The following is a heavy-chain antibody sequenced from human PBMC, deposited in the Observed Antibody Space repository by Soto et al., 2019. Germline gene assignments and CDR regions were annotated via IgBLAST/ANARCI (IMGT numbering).Heavy chain of an antibody. CDR1: GGSISSYY. CDR3: ARVVSDLGELSFSPYYYMDV. D-gene: IGHD3-16*02. J-gene: IGHJ6*03. Sequence: PSETLSLTCTDSGGSISSYYWSWIRQPPGKGLEWIGYIYYSGSTNYNPSLKSRVTISVDTSKNQFSLKLSSVTAADTAVYYCARVVSDLGELSFSPYYYMDVWGKGTTVTVSS. V-gene: IGHV4-59*01. CDR2: IYYSGST.